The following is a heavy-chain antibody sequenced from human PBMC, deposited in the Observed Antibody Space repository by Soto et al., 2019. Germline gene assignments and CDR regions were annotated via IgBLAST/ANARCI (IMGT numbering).Heavy chain of an antibody. CDR3: AKEFSIVVVPPAYHSDDAFDI. J-gene: IGHJ3*02. CDR2: IGGGGCST. Sequence: GGSLRLSFASSVFTFSSYAMSWVRQAPGGGVELVSAIGGGGCSTYSADSVKGRFTISRDNSKNTLYLQMNSLRAEDTAVYYCAKEFSIVVVPPAYHSDDAFDIWGQGTMVTVSS. D-gene: IGHD2-2*01. CDR1: VFTFSSYA. V-gene: IGHV3-23*01.